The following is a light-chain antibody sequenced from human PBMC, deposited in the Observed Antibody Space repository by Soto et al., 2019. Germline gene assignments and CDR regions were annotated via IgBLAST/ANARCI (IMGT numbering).Light chain of an antibody. V-gene: IGLV1-40*01. CDR1: SSNIGAGLD. J-gene: IGLJ1*01. CDR2: SDS. Sequence: QSVLTQPPSVSGAPGQRVTISCSGSSSNIGAGLDVHWYQQPPGTAPKVVIYSDSNRPSGVPDRFSASKSGTSASLAITGLQAEDEADYYCQSYDTSLGGFYVFGTGTKVTVL. CDR3: QSYDTSLGGFYV.